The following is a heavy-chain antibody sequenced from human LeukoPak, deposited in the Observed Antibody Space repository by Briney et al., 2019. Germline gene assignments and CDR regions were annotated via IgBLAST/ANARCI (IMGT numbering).Heavy chain of an antibody. CDR1: GESFSGYY. CDR2: INHSGST. J-gene: IGHJ4*02. Sequence: SETLSLTCAVYGESFSGYYWSWIRQPPGKGLEWIGEINHSGSTNYNPSLKSRVTIPVDTSKNQFSLKLSSKTAADTAVYYCVYGSGSYYPDFDYWGQGTLVTVSS. V-gene: IGHV4-34*01. CDR3: VYGSGSYYPDFDY. D-gene: IGHD3-10*01.